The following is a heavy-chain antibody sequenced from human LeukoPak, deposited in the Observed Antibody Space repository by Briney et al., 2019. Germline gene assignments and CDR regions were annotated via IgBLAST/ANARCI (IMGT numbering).Heavy chain of an antibody. V-gene: IGHV3-23*01. CDR2: ITGNGGTT. Sequence: PGGSLRLSCAASGFSFSNYGMNWVRQAPGKGLEWVSGITGNGGTTYYADSVKGRFTISRDNSRNTVYLQMNSLRAEDTAVYYCAKATGYLLWGQGTLVTVSS. J-gene: IGHJ4*02. CDR1: GFSFSNYG. CDR3: AKATGYLL. D-gene: IGHD1-14*01.